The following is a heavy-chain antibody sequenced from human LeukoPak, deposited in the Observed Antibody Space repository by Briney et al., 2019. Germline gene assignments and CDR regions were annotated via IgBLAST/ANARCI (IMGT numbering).Heavy chain of an antibody. CDR2: ISGSGGST. CDR1: GFTFSSYA. J-gene: IGHJ4*02. D-gene: IGHD6-13*01. Sequence: GGSLRLSCAASGFTFSSYAMSWVRQAPGKGLEWVSAISGSGGSTYYADSVKGRFTISRDNSKNTLYLQMNSLRAEDTAVYYCARQYSSSWYSEPLPLDYWGQGTLVTVSS. V-gene: IGHV3-23*01. CDR3: ARQYSSSWYSEPLPLDY.